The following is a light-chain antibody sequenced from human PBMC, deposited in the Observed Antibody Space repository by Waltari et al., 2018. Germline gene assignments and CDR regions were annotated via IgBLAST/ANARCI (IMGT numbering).Light chain of an antibody. CDR3: QQYGSSPT. J-gene: IGKJ1*01. CDR1: QSVSSRD. CDR2: GAS. V-gene: IGKV3-20*01. Sequence: EIVLTQSPGTLSSSPGERATRSCRASQSVSSRDLAWYQQKPGKAPRLLIYGASSRATGIPDRFSGSGSGTDFTLTISRLEPEDFAVYYCQQYGSSPTFGQGTKVEIK.